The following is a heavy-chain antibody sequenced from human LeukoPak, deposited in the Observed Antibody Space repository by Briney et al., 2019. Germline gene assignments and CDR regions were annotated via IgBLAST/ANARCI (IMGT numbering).Heavy chain of an antibody. J-gene: IGHJ5*02. D-gene: IGHD6-19*01. V-gene: IGHV1-2*02. Sequence: ASVKVSCKASGDTFSGYFIHWVRQAPGQGLEWMGWINPNSGGTNYAQKFQGRVTMTRDTSISTAYMELSRLRSDDTAVYYCARTIAVAGTWGSWFDPWGQGTLVTVSS. CDR2: INPNSGGT. CDR3: ARTIAVAGTWGSWFDP. CDR1: GDTFSGYF.